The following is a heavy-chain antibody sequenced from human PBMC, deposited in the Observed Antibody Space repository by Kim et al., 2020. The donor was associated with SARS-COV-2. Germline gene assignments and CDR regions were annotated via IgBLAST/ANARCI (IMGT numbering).Heavy chain of an antibody. Sequence: SETLSLTCAVYGGSFSGYYWSWIRQPPGKGLEWIGEINHSGSTNYNPSLKSRVTISVDTSKNQFSLKLSSVTAADTAVYYCARRKRAAAAYFDYWGQGTLVTVSS. J-gene: IGHJ4*02. CDR3: ARRKRAAAAYFDY. V-gene: IGHV4-34*01. D-gene: IGHD6-13*01. CDR1: GGSFSGYY. CDR2: INHSGST.